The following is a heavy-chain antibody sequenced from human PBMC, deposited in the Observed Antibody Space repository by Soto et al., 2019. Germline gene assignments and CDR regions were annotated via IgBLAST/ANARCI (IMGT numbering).Heavy chain of an antibody. CDR3: AKEGRWGPTVTTRYFDS. CDR2: ISGSGGST. CDR1: GFTFSSYA. J-gene: IGHJ4*02. V-gene: IGHV3-23*01. Sequence: EVQLLESGGGLVQPGGSLRLSCAASGFTFSSYAMSWVRQAPGKGLEWVSAISGSGGSTYYADSVKGRFTISRDNSKNPLYLQMNSLRAEETAVYYCAKEGRWGPTVTTRYFDSWGQGTLVTVSS. D-gene: IGHD4-17*01.